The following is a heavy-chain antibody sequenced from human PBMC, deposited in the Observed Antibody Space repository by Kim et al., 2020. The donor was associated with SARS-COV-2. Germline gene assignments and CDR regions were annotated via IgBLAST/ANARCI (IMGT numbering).Heavy chain of an antibody. D-gene: IGHD3-22*01. Sequence: SETLSLTCTVSGGSISSYYWSWIRQPPGKGLEWIGYIYYSGSTNYNPSLKSRVTISVDTSKNQFSLKLSSVTAADTAVYYCARDSSGYSPFDYWGQGTRVTVSS. J-gene: IGHJ4*02. CDR3: ARDSSGYSPFDY. V-gene: IGHV4-59*01. CDR1: GGSISSYY. CDR2: IYYSGST.